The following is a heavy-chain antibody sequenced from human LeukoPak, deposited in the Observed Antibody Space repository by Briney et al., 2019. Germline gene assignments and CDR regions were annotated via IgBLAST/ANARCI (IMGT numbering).Heavy chain of an antibody. D-gene: IGHD2-2*01. V-gene: IGHV3-7*01. CDR3: ARDSARLVPGASDVFDI. CDR2: IKQDGSGK. J-gene: IGHJ3*02. Sequence: PGGSLRLSCAASGFTFSDSWMSWVRQAPGKGLEWVANIKQDGSGKYYVDSVKGRFTISRDNAKNSLYLQMNSLRAEDTAGYYCARDSARLVPGASDVFDIWGQGTMVTVSS. CDR1: GFTFSDSW.